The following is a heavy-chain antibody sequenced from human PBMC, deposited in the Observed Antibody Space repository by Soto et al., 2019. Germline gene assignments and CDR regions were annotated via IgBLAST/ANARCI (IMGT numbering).Heavy chain of an antibody. CDR2: ISGGGGST. CDR3: AKDVDYYDSSGPKNY. J-gene: IGHJ4*02. CDR1: GFTFSSYA. Sequence: GGSLRLSCAASGFTFSSYAMSWVRQAPGKGLEWVSAISGGGGSTYYADSVKGRFTISRDNSKNTLYLQMNSLRAEDTAVYYCAKDVDYYDSSGPKNYWGQGTLVTVSS. D-gene: IGHD3-22*01. V-gene: IGHV3-23*01.